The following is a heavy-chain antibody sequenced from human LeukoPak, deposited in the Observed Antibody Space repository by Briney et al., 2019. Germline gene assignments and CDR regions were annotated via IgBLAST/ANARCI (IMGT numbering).Heavy chain of an antibody. CDR2: ISSSGGST. CDR1: GFTFSIFA. Sequence: GGSLRLSCAASGFTFSIFAMSWVRRAPGKGLEWVSAISSSGGSTYYTDSVKGRFTISRDNSKNTLYLQMNSLRDEDTAVYYCAKDVGRGWYVFDYWGQGTLVTVSS. J-gene: IGHJ4*02. D-gene: IGHD6-19*01. V-gene: IGHV3-23*01. CDR3: AKDVGRGWYVFDY.